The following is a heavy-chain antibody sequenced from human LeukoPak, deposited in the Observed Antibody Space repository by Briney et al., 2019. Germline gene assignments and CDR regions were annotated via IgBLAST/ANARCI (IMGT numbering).Heavy chain of an antibody. V-gene: IGHV1-69*13. Sequence: ASVKVSCKASGGTFSSYAISWVRQAPGQGLEWMGGIIPIFGTANYAQKFQGRVTITADESTSTAYMGLSSLRSEDTAVYYCARSSYYYDSSGYYQTTFDYWGQGTLVTVSS. CDR3: ARSSYYYDSSGYYQTTFDY. CDR2: IIPIFGTA. D-gene: IGHD3-22*01. CDR1: GGTFSSYA. J-gene: IGHJ4*02.